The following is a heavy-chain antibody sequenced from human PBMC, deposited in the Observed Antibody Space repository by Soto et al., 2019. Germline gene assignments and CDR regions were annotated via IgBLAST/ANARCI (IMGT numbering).Heavy chain of an antibody. D-gene: IGHD3-10*02. J-gene: IGHJ5*02. CDR2: IYYSGST. CDR1: GGSISSYY. V-gene: IGHV4-59*01. CDR3: ARTLFGWGIWFDP. Sequence: QVQLQESGPGLVKPSETLSLTCTVSGGSISSYYWSWIRQPPGKGLEWIGYIYYSGSTTYNPSLKSRVTISVDTSKNQFSLKLSSVTAADTAVYYCARTLFGWGIWFDPWGQGNLVTVSS.